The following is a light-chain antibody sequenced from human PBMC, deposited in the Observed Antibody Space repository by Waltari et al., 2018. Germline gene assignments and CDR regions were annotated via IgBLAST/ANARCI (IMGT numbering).Light chain of an antibody. CDR1: QDIRND. Sequence: AIQMTQSPSSLSASVGDRVTITCRANQDIRNDLAWYQQKPGKAPNLRIYSASNLQSGVPSRFSGGGFGTDFTLTISGLQAEDFATYYCLQDYNSWTFGQGTKVEI. J-gene: IGKJ1*01. CDR3: LQDYNSWT. V-gene: IGKV1-6*02. CDR2: SAS.